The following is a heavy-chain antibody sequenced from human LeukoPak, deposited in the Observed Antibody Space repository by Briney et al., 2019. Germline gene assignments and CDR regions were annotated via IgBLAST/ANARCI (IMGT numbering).Heavy chain of an antibody. J-gene: IGHJ3*02. CDR2: ISYDGSNK. CDR3: AKDLESVYSLDAFDI. V-gene: IGHV3-30*18. CDR1: GFTFSSYG. D-gene: IGHD1-26*01. Sequence: PGGSLRLSCAASGFTFSSYGMHWVRQAPGKGLEWVAVISYDGSNKYYADSVKGRFTISRDNSKNTLYLQINSLRAEDTAVYYCAKDLESVYSLDAFDIWGQGTMVTVSS.